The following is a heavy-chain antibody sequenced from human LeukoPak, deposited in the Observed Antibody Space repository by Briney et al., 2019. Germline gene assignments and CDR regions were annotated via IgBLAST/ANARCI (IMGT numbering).Heavy chain of an antibody. CDR3: AKRGNSWDLFDY. CDR1: GFTFSSYW. J-gene: IGHJ4*02. V-gene: IGHV3-23*01. CDR2: IGGSVGSM. D-gene: IGHD6-13*01. Sequence: GGSLRLSCAASGFTFSSYWMSWVRQAPGKGLEWVSNIGGSVGSMFYAASVKGRFAISRDNSKKTLFLQMNNLRVEDTAVYYCAKRGNSWDLFDYWGQGTLVTVSS.